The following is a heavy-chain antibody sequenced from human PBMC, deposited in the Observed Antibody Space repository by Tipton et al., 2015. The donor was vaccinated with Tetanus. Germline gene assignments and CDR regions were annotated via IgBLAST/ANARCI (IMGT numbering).Heavy chain of an antibody. Sequence: TLSLTCTVSGASISSYYWSWIRQPAGKGLEWIGRVYNSGSTDYNPSLKSRLAMSLDTSKNQFSLKLSSVTAADTAVYYCASTVGHSGGYYYYYGMDVWGQGTTVTVSS. D-gene: IGHD3-16*01. J-gene: IGHJ6*02. V-gene: IGHV4-4*07. CDR3: ASTVGHSGGYYYYYGMDV. CDR1: GASISSYY. CDR2: VYNSGST.